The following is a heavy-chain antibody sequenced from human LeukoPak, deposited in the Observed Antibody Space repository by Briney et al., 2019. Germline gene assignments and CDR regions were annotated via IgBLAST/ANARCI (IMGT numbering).Heavy chain of an antibody. CDR3: TSASDHHRD. J-gene: IGHJ4*02. CDR1: GFTFSGSA. Sequence: GGSLGLSCAASGFTFSGSAMHWVRQASGKGLEWVGRIRSKANSYATAYAASVKGRFTFSRDDSKNTAYLQMNSLKTEDTAVYYCTSASDHHRDWGQGTLVTVSS. V-gene: IGHV3-73*01. CDR2: IRSKANSYAT. D-gene: IGHD1-14*01.